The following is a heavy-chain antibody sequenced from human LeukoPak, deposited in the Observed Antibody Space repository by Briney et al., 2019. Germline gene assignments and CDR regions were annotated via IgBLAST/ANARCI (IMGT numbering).Heavy chain of an antibody. Sequence: PGGSLRLSCAASGFTVSSNYMSWVRQAPGKGLEWVSVIYSGGSTYYADSVKGRFTISRDNSKNTLYLQMNSLRAEDTAVYYCASYLAPTGIDAFDIWGQGTMVTVSS. D-gene: IGHD3-9*01. J-gene: IGHJ3*02. CDR3: ASYLAPTGIDAFDI. CDR1: GFTVSSNY. V-gene: IGHV3-66*01. CDR2: IYSGGST.